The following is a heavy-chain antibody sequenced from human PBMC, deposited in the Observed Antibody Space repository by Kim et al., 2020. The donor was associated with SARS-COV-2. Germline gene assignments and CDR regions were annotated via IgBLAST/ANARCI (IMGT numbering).Heavy chain of an antibody. J-gene: IGHJ4*02. D-gene: IGHD3-3*01. CDR2: IDYSGST. Sequence: SETLSLTCIVSGGSISSGDYYWSWIRQPPGKGLEWIGYIDYSGSTYYNPSLKSRVTISVDTSKNQFSLKLSSVSAADTDVYYCAGVRFSITMYGVVTRLFSVRDQETQVNVSS. CDR3: AGVRFSITMYGVVTRLFSV. V-gene: IGHV4-30-4*01. CDR1: GGSISSGDYY.